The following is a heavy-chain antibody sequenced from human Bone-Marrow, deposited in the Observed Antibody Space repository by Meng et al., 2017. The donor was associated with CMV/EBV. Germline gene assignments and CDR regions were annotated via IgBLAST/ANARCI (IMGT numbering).Heavy chain of an antibody. J-gene: IGHJ4*02. CDR3: GGGVSNSGY. CDR1: GFTFSGSA. CDR2: IRSKANSYAT. V-gene: IGHV3-73*01. Sequence: GESLKISCAASGFTFSGSAMHWVRQASGKGLEWVGRIRSKANSYATAYAAAVKGRFTISRDDSMNTAYLQMNSLKTEDTAVYYCGGGVSNSGYWGQGTLVTVSS. D-gene: IGHD2-8*02.